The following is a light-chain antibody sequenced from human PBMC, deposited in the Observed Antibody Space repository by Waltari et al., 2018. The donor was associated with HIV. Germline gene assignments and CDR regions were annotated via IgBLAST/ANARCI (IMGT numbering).Light chain of an antibody. CDR2: AAP. CDR3: QSYDSSLSSYV. J-gene: IGLJ1*01. Sequence: QSVLTQPPSVSGAPGPRVTISCTGSSSNTGAGFDVHRSQPLPGIAPKPLIYAAPKRHSGVPDRFSGSKSGTSASLAITGLQAEDEADYYCQSYDSSLSSYVFASGTRVTVL. V-gene: IGLV1-40*01. CDR1: SSNTGAGFD.